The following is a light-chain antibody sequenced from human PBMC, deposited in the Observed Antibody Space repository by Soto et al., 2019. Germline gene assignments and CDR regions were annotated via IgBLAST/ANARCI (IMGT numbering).Light chain of an antibody. J-gene: IGKJ2*03. V-gene: IGKV3-20*01. CDR2: GAS. Sequence: ESVLAQSPGTLSLSPGEGATLSCRSRRIVISTYLAWYQKKPGQAPRLLIYGASNRATGVPDRFSGSGSGTDFTLTIRGLESEDFEVYFCQKCDTSPYSFGQGTKLEIK. CDR3: QKCDTSPYS. CDR1: RIVISTY.